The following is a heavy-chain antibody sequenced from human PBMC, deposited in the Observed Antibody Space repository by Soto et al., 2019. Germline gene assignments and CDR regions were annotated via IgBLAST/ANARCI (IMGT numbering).Heavy chain of an antibody. CDR3: ARDLANSNLYHFDY. J-gene: IGHJ4*02. CDR1: GGSISSYY. D-gene: IGHD4-4*01. V-gene: IGHV4-59*01. Sequence: PSETLSLTCTVSGGSISSYYWSWIRQPPGKGLEWIGYIYYSGSTNYNPSLKSRVTISVDTSKNQFSLKLSSVTAADTAVYYCARDLANSNLYHFDYWGQGTLVTVSS. CDR2: IYYSGST.